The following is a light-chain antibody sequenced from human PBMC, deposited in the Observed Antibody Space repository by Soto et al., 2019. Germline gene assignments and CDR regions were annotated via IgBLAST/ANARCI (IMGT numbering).Light chain of an antibody. Sequence: EIVLTQSPGTLSLSPGERATLSCRASQSVSSSYLAWYQHKPGQAPRLLIYGASSRATGIPDRFSGSGSGTDFTLTISRLEHEDFAVYYCQQYGSAPTFGQGTKMEIK. CDR2: GAS. V-gene: IGKV3-20*01. CDR1: QSVSSSY. J-gene: IGKJ1*01. CDR3: QQYGSAPT.